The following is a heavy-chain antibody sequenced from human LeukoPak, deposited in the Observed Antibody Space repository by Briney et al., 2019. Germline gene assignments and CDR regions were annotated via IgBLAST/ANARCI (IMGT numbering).Heavy chain of an antibody. CDR1: GYTFSSYA. CDR2: ISYDGSNK. Sequence: GRSPRLSCAASGYTFSSYAMHWVRQAPGKGLEWVAVISYDGSNKYYADSVKGRFTISRDNSKNTLYLQMNSLRAEDTAVYYCARGTVTKAYYYGMDVWGQGTTVTVSS. J-gene: IGHJ6*02. D-gene: IGHD4-11*01. V-gene: IGHV3-30-3*01. CDR3: ARGTVTKAYYYGMDV.